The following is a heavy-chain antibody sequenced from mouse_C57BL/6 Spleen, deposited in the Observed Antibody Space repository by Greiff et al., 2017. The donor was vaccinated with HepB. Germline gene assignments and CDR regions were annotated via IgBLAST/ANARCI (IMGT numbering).Heavy chain of an antibody. Sequence: EVKLMESEGGLVQPGSSMKLSCTASGFTFSDYYMAWVRQVPEKGLEWVANINYDGSSTYYLDSLKSRFIISRDNAKNILYLQMSSLKSEDTATYYCARVHYYAMDYWGQGTSVTVSS. CDR3: ARVHYYAMDY. V-gene: IGHV5-16*01. CDR2: INYDGSST. CDR1: GFTFSDYY. J-gene: IGHJ4*01.